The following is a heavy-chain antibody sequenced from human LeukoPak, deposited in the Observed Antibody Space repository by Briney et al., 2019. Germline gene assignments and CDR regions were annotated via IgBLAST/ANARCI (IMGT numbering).Heavy chain of an antibody. D-gene: IGHD3-10*01. J-gene: IGHJ6*02. CDR2: IGGDGTT. CDR1: GFTFSSYW. CDR3: AKGPYGLGIYYGMDV. Sequence: PGGSLRLSCAASGFTFSSYWMHWVRQAPGKGLQWLSVIGGDGTTYYADSVKGRFTVSRDNSENTLYLQMNSLRAEDTAVYYCAKGPYGLGIYYGMDVWGQGTTVTV. V-gene: IGHV3-53*01.